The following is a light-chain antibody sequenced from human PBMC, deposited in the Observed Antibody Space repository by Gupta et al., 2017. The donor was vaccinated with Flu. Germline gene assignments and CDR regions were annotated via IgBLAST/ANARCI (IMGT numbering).Light chain of an antibody. CDR1: RGDIGDYKY. CDR3: SSYATTETIV. CDR2: EVT. V-gene: IGLV2-14*01. J-gene: IGLJ1*01. Sequence: GTRGDIGDYKYVSWYQQYPGKAPKLIIYEVTNRPSRVSSRFSGSKSGNTASLTISGLQAEDEGDYFCSSYATTETIVFGSGTTVTV.